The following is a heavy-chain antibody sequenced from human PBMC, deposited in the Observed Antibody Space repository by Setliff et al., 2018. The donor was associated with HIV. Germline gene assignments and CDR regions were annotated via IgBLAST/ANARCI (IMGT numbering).Heavy chain of an antibody. D-gene: IGHD7-27*01. V-gene: IGHV1-2*02. CDR3: ARQFSNSFDY. Sequence: ASVKVSCKASGYTFIDYFIHWVRQAPGQGLEWMGWISTDNGNTRISQRFRGSVTMTRDRSINAAYLDLSGLTSDDTAVYYCARQFSNSFDYWGQGALVTVSS. J-gene: IGHJ4*02. CDR1: GYTFIDYF. CDR2: ISTDNGNT.